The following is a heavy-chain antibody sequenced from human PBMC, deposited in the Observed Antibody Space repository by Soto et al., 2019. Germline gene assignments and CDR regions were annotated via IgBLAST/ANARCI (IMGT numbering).Heavy chain of an antibody. D-gene: IGHD6-19*01. CDR2: IYYGGST. CDR3: AKDGATPVAARFLDS. Sequence: SETLSLTCTVSGGSISGYYWIWIRQPPGKGLEWIGYIYYGGSTNYNPSLKSRVTISVDTSKNQFSLKLSSVTAEDTAVYYCAKDGATPVAARFLDSWGQGTPVTVSS. J-gene: IGHJ4*02. CDR1: GGSISGYY. V-gene: IGHV4-59*01.